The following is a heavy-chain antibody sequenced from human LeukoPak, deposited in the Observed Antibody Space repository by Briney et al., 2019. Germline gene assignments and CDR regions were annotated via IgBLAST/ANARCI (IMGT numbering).Heavy chain of an antibody. V-gene: IGHV4-34*01. J-gene: IGHJ6*02. D-gene: IGHD5-18*01. CDR2: INHSGST. CDR3: ARAGYSYGYDGMDV. CDR1: GGSFSGYY. Sequence: SETLSLTCAVYGGSFSGYYWSWIRQPPGKGLEWIGEINHSGSTNYNPSLKSRVTISVDTSKDQFSLKLSSVTAADTAVYYCARAGYSYGYDGMDVWGQGTTVTVSS.